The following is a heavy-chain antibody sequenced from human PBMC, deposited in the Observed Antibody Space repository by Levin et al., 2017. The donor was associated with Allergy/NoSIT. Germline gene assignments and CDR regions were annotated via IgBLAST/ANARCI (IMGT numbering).Heavy chain of an antibody. CDR3: ARFVVTPVSYFYMDV. CDR2: ISTHNGNT. V-gene: IGHV1-18*01. CDR1: GYTFKNYG. Sequence: GESLKISCKASGYTFKNYGISWVRQAPGQGLERMGWISTHNGNTNYAQSFQGRVTMTTDTSTSTADMELRSLISDDTAVYYCARFVVTPVSYFYMDVWGKGTTVTVSS. J-gene: IGHJ6*03. D-gene: IGHD2-2*01.